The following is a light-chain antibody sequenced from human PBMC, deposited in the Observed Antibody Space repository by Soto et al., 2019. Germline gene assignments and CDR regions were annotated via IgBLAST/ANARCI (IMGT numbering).Light chain of an antibody. V-gene: IGKV3-15*01. CDR2: GAS. CDR1: QSVSSN. J-gene: IGKJ1*01. Sequence: EIVMTQSPATLSVSPGERATLSCRASQSVSSNLAWYQKKPGQAPRLLIYGASTRATGIPARFSGSGSGTEFTINISSLQSVDFAVYYCQQYNNWWTFGQGTKVEIK. CDR3: QQYNNWWT.